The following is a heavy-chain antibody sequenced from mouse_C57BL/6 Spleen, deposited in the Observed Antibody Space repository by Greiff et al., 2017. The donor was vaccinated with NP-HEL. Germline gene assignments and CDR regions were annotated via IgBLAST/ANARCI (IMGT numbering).Heavy chain of an antibody. CDR3: ARGGLDYYGSTYAMDY. J-gene: IGHJ4*01. D-gene: IGHD1-1*01. CDR2: IHPNSGST. V-gene: IGHV1-64*01. CDR1: GYTFTSYW. Sequence: VQLQQPGAELVKPGASVKLSCKASGYTFTSYWMHWVKQRPGQGLEWIGMIHPNSGSTNYNEKFKSKATLTVDKSSSTAYMQLSSLTSEDSAVYYCARGGLDYYGSTYAMDYWGQGTSVTVSS.